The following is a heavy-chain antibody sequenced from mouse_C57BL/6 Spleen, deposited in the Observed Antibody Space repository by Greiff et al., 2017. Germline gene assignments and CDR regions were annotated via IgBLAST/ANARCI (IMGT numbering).Heavy chain of an antibody. J-gene: IGHJ3*01. CDR2: ISSGGSYT. CDR3: ARQGDLAWFAY. V-gene: IGHV5-6*01. Sequence: EVHLVKSGGDLVKPGGSLKLSCAASGFTFSSYGMSWVRQTPDKRLEWVATISSGGSYTYYPDSVKGRFTISRDNAKNTLYLQMSSLKSEDTAMYYCARQGDLAWFAYWGQGTLVTVSA. D-gene: IGHD3-3*01. CDR1: GFTFSSYG.